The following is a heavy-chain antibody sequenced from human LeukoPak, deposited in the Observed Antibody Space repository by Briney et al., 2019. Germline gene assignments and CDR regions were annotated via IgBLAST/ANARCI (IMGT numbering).Heavy chain of an antibody. CDR2: ISSSRRTI. CDR3: ARDGDSGDYYYGPFDN. J-gene: IGHJ4*02. D-gene: IGHD3-22*01. Sequence: GGSLRLSCAASGFTFSLFGMTWVRQAPGKGLEWISYISSSRRTINYADSVKGRFTISRDNAKNSLYLQMNNLRAEDMAVYYCARDGDSGDYYYGPFDNWGQGTLVTVSS. CDR1: GFTFSLFG. V-gene: IGHV3-48*04.